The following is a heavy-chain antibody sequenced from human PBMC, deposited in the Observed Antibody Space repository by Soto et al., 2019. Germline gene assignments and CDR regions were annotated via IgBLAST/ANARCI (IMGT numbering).Heavy chain of an antibody. CDR1: GGTFSSYA. Sequence: QVQLVQSGAEVKKPGSSVKVSCKASGGTFSSYAISWVRQAPGQGLEWMGGIIPIFGTANYAQKFQGRVTITADESTSTAYTEISSLRSEDTPVYYCARRSWGYYYGSGSYYKSGNYGMDVLGQGTTVTASS. V-gene: IGHV1-69*01. D-gene: IGHD3-10*01. J-gene: IGHJ6*02. CDR3: ARRSWGYYYGSGSYYKSGNYGMDV. CDR2: IIPIFGTA.